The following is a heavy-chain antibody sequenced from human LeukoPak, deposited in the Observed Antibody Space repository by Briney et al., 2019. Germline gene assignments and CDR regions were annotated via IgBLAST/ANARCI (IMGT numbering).Heavy chain of an antibody. CDR2: IYYGGST. D-gene: IGHD6-13*01. CDR1: GGSISSSSSD. CDR3: AREYSTKDAFDI. J-gene: IGHJ3*02. Sequence: KASETLSLTCTVSGGSISSSSSDWGWVRQPPGKGLEWIGTIYYGGSTYYKPSLKSRVTISVDTSKNQFSLKLSSVTAADTAVYYCAREYSTKDAFDIWGQGTMVTVSS. V-gene: IGHV4-39*07.